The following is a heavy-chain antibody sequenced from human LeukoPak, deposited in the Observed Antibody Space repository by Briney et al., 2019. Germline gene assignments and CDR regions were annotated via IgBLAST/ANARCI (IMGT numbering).Heavy chain of an antibody. V-gene: IGHV4-34*01. Sequence: SETLSLTCAVYGGSFSGYYWSWIRQPPGKGLEWIGEINHSGSTNYNPSLKSRVPISVDTSKNQFSLKLSSVTAADTAVYYCARGGWYSRRLCWFDPWGQGTLVTVSS. CDR3: ARGGWYSRRLCWFDP. CDR1: GGSFSGYY. D-gene: IGHD6-13*01. J-gene: IGHJ5*02. CDR2: INHSGST.